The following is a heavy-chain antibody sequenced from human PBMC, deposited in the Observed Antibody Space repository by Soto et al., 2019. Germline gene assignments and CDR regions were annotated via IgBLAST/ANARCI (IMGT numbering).Heavy chain of an antibody. J-gene: IGHJ4*02. V-gene: IGHV5-51*01. CDR2: IYPGDSDT. Sequence: PGESLKFSCKACGYSFTTYWIGWVRQMPGKGLEWMGIIYPGDSDTRYGPSFQGLVTISADKSITTAYLQWSSLKASDTAMYYCARRAGGVDYWGQGTLVTVSS. CDR1: GYSFTTYW. D-gene: IGHD2-8*02. CDR3: ARRAGGVDY.